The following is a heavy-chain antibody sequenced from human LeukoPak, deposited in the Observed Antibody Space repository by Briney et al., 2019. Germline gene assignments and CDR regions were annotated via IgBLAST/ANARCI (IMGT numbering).Heavy chain of an antibody. V-gene: IGHV1-46*01. CDR2: INPSGGST. CDR3: ARVDATMVVDY. Sequence: GGSLRLSCAASGFTFSSYWMHWVRQAPGQGLEWMGIINPSGGSTSYAQKFQGRVTMTRDTSTSTVYMELSSLRSEDTAVYYCARVDATMVVDYWGQGTLVTVSS. J-gene: IGHJ4*02. D-gene: IGHD4-23*01. CDR1: GFTFSSYW.